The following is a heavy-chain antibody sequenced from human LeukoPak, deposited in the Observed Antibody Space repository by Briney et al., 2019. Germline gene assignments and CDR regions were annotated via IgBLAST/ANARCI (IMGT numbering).Heavy chain of an antibody. CDR1: GYIFSTNG. Sequence: ASMKVSCKTSGYIFSTNGVSWVRQAPGRGLEWMGWISAYDGYTKFAQKFQDRLAMTIDRSTTTVYMELRSLTIDDTGVYFCVRMPYDFWSGYTDNWFDPWGQGTLVTVSP. V-gene: IGHV1-18*01. J-gene: IGHJ5*02. D-gene: IGHD3-3*01. CDR2: ISAYDGYT. CDR3: VRMPYDFWSGYTDNWFDP.